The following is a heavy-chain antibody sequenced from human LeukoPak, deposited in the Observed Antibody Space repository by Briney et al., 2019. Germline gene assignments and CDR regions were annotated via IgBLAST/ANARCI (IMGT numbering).Heavy chain of an antibody. J-gene: IGHJ4*02. CDR3: AKPHFDD. Sequence: GGSLRLSCAASGFTFSSYGMHWVRQAPGKGLEWVAVISYDGSNKYYADSVEGRFTISRDNSKNTLYLQMNSLRAEDTAVYYCAKPHFDDWGQGTLVTVSS. V-gene: IGHV3-30*18. CDR1: GFTFSSYG. CDR2: ISYDGSNK.